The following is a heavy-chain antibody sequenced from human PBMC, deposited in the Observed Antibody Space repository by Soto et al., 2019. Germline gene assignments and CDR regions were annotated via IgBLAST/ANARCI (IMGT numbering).Heavy chain of an antibody. Sequence: SVKVSCKASGGTFSSYTISWVRQAPGQGLEWMGRIIPILGIANYAQKFQGRVTITADKSTSTAYMELSSLGSEDTAVYYCARDVQGLGYFQHWGQGTLVTVS. CDR1: GGTFSSYT. CDR2: IIPILGIA. J-gene: IGHJ1*01. V-gene: IGHV1-69*04. CDR3: ARDVQGLGYFQH. D-gene: IGHD3-10*02.